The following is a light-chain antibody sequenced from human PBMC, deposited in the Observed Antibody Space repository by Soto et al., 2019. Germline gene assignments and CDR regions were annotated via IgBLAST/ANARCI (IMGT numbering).Light chain of an antibody. V-gene: IGLV1-40*01. J-gene: IGLJ2*01. CDR3: QSYDSSLSGSGVV. CDR1: SSNIGAGYD. Sequence: QYVLTQPPSVSGAPGQSVTISCTGSSSNIGAGYDVHWYQQLPGTAPKLLIYGNSNRPSGVPDRCSGSKSGTSASLAITGLQAEDEADYYCQSYDSSLSGSGVVFGGGTKLTVL. CDR2: GNS.